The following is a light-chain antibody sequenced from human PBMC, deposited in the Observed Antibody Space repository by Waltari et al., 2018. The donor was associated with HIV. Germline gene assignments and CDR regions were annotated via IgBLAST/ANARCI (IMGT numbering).Light chain of an antibody. J-gene: IGLJ2*01. Sequence: QSALTQPPSASGSPGQSVTIPCTGTSTDVGGYNYVSWYQQHPGKAPKFIIYEVNKRPSEVSIRFSGSKSGNTASLTISGLQAEDEADYYCCSYAGRSTLEVFGGGTKVTVL. V-gene: IGLV2-8*01. CDR2: EVN. CDR1: STDVGGYNY. CDR3: CSYAGRSTLEV.